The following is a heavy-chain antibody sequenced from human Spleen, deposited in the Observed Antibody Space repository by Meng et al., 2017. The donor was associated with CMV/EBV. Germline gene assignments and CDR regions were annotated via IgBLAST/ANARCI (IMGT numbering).Heavy chain of an antibody. Sequence: SETLSLTCTVSGGSISSYYWSWIRQLPGKGLEWIGYIYYSGSTNYNPSLKSRVTISVDTSKNQFSLKLSSVTAADTAVYYCARLPGITGTTFWGYYYGMDVWGQGTTVTVSS. CDR2: IYYSGST. CDR1: GGSISSYY. CDR3: ARLPGITGTTFWGYYYGMDV. J-gene: IGHJ6*02. V-gene: IGHV4-59*01. D-gene: IGHD1-7*01.